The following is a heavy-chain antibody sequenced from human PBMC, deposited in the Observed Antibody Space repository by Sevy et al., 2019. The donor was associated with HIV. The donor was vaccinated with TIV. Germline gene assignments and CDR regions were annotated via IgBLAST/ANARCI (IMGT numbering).Heavy chain of an antibody. J-gene: IGHJ4*02. D-gene: IGHD6-19*01. CDR1: GYTFTGYY. V-gene: IGHV1-2*02. Sequence: ASVKVSCKASGYTFTGYYMHWVRQAPGQGLEWMGWINPNSGGTNYAQMFQGRVTMTRDTSISTAYMELSRLRSDDTAVYYCARGRARVVAVAGGYWGQGTLVTVSS. CDR2: INPNSGGT. CDR3: ARGRARVVAVAGGY.